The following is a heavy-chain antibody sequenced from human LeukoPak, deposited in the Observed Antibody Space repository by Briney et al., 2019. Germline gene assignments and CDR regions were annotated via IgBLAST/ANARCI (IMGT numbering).Heavy chain of an antibody. CDR3: ARSYDYPWGTYRSVYFDY. CDR2: ISSTSGDI. D-gene: IGHD3-16*02. V-gene: IGHV3-21*01. Sequence: GGSLRLSCAASGFTFSSYGMNWVRQAPGKGLEWVSFISSTSGDIYYADSVKGRFTISRDNAKNSLYLQMNSLRAEDTAVYYCARSYDYPWGTYRSVYFDYWGQGTLVTVSS. CDR1: GFTFSSYG. J-gene: IGHJ4*02.